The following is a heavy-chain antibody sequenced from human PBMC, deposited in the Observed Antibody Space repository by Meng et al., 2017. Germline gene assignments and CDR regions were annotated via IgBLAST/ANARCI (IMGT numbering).Heavy chain of an antibody. Sequence: ASVKVSCKASADPFTGYYMHWVRQAPGQGREWMGRINPNSGGTNYAQKYQGRVTMTRDTSISTAYMELSRLRSDDTAVYYCARDSGYERWGLGTLVTVSS. CDR3: ARDSGYER. CDR2: INPNSGGT. D-gene: IGHD5-12*01. V-gene: IGHV1-2*06. J-gene: IGHJ4*02. CDR1: ADPFTGYY.